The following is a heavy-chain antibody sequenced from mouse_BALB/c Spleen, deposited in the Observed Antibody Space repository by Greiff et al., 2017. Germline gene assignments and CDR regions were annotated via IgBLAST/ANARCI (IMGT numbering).Heavy chain of an antibody. CDR1: GDSITSGY. CDR2: ISYSGST. D-gene: IGHD1-1*01. J-gene: IGHJ1*01. Sequence: EVKLQESGPSLVKPSQTLSLTCSVTGDSITSGYWNWIRKFPGNKLEYMGYISYSGSTYYNPSLKSRISITRDTSKNQYYLQLNSVTTEDTATYYCARFDYGSRRYFDVWGAGTTVTVSS. CDR3: ARFDYGSRRYFDV. V-gene: IGHV3-8*02.